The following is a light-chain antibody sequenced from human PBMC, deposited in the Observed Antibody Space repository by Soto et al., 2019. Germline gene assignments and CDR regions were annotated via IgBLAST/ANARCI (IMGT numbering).Light chain of an antibody. CDR3: QQYYSSPPSIT. V-gene: IGKV3-20*01. Sequence: EIVMTQTPVTLSVSPGERATLSCRASQSVTNSYLAWYQQKPGQAPRLLIYGASTRATGIPDRFRGSGSGTDFTLTISRLEPEDFAVYFCQQYYSSPPSITFGQGTRLEIK. CDR1: QSVTNSY. CDR2: GAS. J-gene: IGKJ5*01.